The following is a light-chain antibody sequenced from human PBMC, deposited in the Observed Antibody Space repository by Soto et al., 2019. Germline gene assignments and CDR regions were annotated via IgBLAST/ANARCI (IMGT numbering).Light chain of an antibody. CDR3: QQYDDWPRT. Sequence: EVVLTDSPAALPXPPCXXCAXXGMASQSVSSRLAWYQQKPGQSPRLLIYGASTRATGIPARFSGSGSGTEFTLTISSLQSEDFALYYCQQYDDWPRTFGQGTKVDIK. CDR2: GAS. CDR1: QSVSSR. V-gene: IGKV3-15*01. J-gene: IGKJ1*01.